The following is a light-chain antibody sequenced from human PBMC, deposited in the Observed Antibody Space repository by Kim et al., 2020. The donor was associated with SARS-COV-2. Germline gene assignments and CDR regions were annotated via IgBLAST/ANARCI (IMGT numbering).Light chain of an antibody. CDR1: SLRDYF. V-gene: IGLV3-19*01. CDR3: NSRDSSGNHWV. Sequence: SELTQDPAVSVALGQTVRITCQGDSLRDYFASWYQQKPGQAPVLVIYGKNSRPSGIPDRVSGSSPGNTASLTITGAQAEDEADYYCNSRDSSGNHWVFGG. J-gene: IGLJ3*02. CDR2: GKN.